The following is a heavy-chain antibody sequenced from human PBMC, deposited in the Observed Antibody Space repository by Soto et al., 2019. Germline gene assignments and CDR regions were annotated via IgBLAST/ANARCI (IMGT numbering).Heavy chain of an antibody. CDR3: ARDSYLGYCSGGSCYYYYGMDG. CDR1: GFTVSSNY. CDR2: IYSGGST. V-gene: IGHV3-66*01. Sequence: GGSLRLSCAASGFTVSSNYMSWVRQAPGKGLEWVSVIYSGGSTYYADSVKGRFTISRDNSKNTLYLQMNSLRAEDTAVYYCARDSYLGYCSGGSCYYYYGMDGWGQGTMVSFSS. J-gene: IGHJ6*02. D-gene: IGHD2-15*01.